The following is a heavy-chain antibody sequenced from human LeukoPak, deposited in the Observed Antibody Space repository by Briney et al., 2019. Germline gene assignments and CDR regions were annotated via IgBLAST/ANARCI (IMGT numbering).Heavy chain of an antibody. Sequence: SSETLSLTCAVSGGSITSFNCYWGWIRQPPGKGLEWVGSIYYSGGTYYTYYTPSLKSRVSISLDTSKNQFSLKLSSVTAADTAIYYCARRVTMVRGVIGDAFDIWGQGTMVIVSS. CDR1: GGSITSFNCY. V-gene: IGHV4-39*07. J-gene: IGHJ3*02. CDR2: IYYSGGT. CDR3: ARRVTMVRGVIGDAFDI. D-gene: IGHD3-10*01.